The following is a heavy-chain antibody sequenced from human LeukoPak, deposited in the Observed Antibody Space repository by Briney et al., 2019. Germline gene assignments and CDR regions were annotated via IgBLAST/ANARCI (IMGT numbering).Heavy chain of an antibody. CDR1: GFTFSSYW. J-gene: IGHJ4*02. V-gene: IGHV4-59*12. Sequence: GSLRLSCTASGFTFSSYWMSWVRQAPGKGLEWCGNIYYSGSTNYNPSLKSRVTISVDTSKNQFSLKLSSVTAADTAVYYCAREDDFWSGNYFDYWGQGTLVTVSS. CDR3: AREDDFWSGNYFDY. CDR2: IYYSGST. D-gene: IGHD3-3*01.